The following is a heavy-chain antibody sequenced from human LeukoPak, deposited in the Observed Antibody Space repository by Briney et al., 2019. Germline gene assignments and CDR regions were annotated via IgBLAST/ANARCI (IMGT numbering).Heavy chain of an antibody. CDR3: ARPYCSSTSCVDY. Sequence: GESLKISCKGSGYSFTSYWIGWVRQMPGEGLEWMGIIYPGDSDTRYSPSFQGQVTISADKSISTAYLQWSSLKASDTAMYYCARPYCSSTSCVDYWGQGTLVTASS. CDR2: IYPGDSDT. J-gene: IGHJ4*02. CDR1: GYSFTSYW. D-gene: IGHD2-2*01. V-gene: IGHV5-51*01.